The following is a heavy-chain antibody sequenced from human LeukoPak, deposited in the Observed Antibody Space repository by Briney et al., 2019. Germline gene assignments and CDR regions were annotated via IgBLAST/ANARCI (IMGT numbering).Heavy chain of an antibody. V-gene: IGHV3-23*01. D-gene: IGHD6-13*01. J-gene: IGHJ6*02. CDR3: AKALGVWQQPDGMDV. Sequence: GGSLRLSCAASGFTFSSYAMSWVRQAPGKGLEWVSAISGSGGSTSYADSVKGRFTISRDNSKNTLYLQMNSLRAEDTAVYYCAKALGVWQQPDGMDVWGQGTTVTVSS. CDR2: ISGSGGST. CDR1: GFTFSSYA.